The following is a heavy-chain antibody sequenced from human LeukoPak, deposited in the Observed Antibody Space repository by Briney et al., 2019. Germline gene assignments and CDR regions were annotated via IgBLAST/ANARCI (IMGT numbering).Heavy chain of an antibody. CDR2: ISYDGSNK. CDR1: GFTFSSYG. V-gene: IGHV3-30*18. Sequence: GGSLRLSCAASGFTFSSYGMHWVRQAPGKGLEWVAVISYDGSNKYYADSVKGRFTISRDNSKNTLYLQMNSLRAEDTAVYYCAKGRATMVRGVWDRYYWGQGTLVTVSS. CDR3: AKGRATMVRGVWDRYY. J-gene: IGHJ4*02. D-gene: IGHD3-10*01.